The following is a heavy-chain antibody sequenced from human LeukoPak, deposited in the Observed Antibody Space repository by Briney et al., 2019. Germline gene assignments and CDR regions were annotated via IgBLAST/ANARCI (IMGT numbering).Heavy chain of an antibody. D-gene: IGHD5-18*01. CDR2: ISSSGSTI. CDR1: EFSVGSNY. V-gene: IGHV3-48*01. J-gene: IGHJ4*02. Sequence: PGGSLRLSCAASEFSVGSNYMTWVRQAPGKGLEWVSYISSSGSTIYYADSVKGRFTISRDNSKNTLYLQMNSLRAEDTAVYYCARVSEMDYLGYSYGYYFDYWGQGTLVTVSS. CDR3: ARVSEMDYLGYSYGYYFDY.